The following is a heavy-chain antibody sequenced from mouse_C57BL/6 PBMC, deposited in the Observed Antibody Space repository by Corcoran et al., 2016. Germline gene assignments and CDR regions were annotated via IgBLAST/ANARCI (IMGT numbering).Heavy chain of an antibody. V-gene: IGHV9-3*01. CDR3: ARRVLRYAMDY. J-gene: IGHJ4*01. CDR1: GYTFTTYG. Sequence: QIQLVQSGPELKKPGETVKISCKASGYTFTTYGMSWVKQAPGKGLKWMGWINTYSGVPTYADDFKGRFAFSLETSASTAYLQINNLKNEDTATYFWARRVLRYAMDYWGQGTSVTVSS. CDR2: INTYSGVP. D-gene: IGHD1-1*01.